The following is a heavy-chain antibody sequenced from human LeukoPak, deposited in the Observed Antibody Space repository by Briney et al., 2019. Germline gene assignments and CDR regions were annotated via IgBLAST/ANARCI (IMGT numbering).Heavy chain of an antibody. CDR3: ARDPKADYYDSSGSLRGFDY. Sequence: PGGSLRLSCAASGFTFSSYAMHWVRQAPGKGLEWVVVISYGGSNKYYADSVKGRFTISRDNSKNTLYLQMNSLRAEDTAVYYCARDPKADYYDSSGSLRGFDYRGQGTLVTVSS. D-gene: IGHD3-22*01. CDR2: ISYGGSNK. CDR1: GFTFSSYA. V-gene: IGHV3-30-3*01. J-gene: IGHJ4*02.